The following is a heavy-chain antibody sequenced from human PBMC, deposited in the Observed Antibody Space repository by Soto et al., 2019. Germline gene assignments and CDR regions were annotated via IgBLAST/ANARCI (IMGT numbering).Heavy chain of an antibody. Sequence: QVQLVQSGAEVKKPGSSVKVYCKASGGTFSSYAISWVRQAPGQGLEWMGGIIPIFGTANYAQKFQGRVTITANEYTSTAYMELGSLRSEDTAVYYCASGDGYTAMVTGRYYYGMDVWGQGTTVTVAS. CDR3: ASGDGYTAMVTGRYYYGMDV. V-gene: IGHV1-69*01. J-gene: IGHJ6*02. D-gene: IGHD5-18*01. CDR2: IIPIFGTA. CDR1: GGTFSSYA.